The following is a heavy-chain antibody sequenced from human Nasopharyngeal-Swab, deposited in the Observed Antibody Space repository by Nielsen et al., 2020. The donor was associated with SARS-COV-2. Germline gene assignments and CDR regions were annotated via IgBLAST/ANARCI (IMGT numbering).Heavy chain of an antibody. CDR3: ARDQGSYDFLEVHFYYYYYYGMDV. D-gene: IGHD3-3*01. CDR2: ISSSSSYI. Sequence: GGSLRLSCAASGFTFSSYSMNWVRPAPGKGLEWVSSISSSSSYIYYADSVKGRFTISRDNAKNSLYLQMNSLRAEDTAVYYCARDQGSYDFLEVHFYYYYYYGMDVWGQGTTVTVSS. J-gene: IGHJ6*02. V-gene: IGHV3-21*01. CDR1: GFTFSSYS.